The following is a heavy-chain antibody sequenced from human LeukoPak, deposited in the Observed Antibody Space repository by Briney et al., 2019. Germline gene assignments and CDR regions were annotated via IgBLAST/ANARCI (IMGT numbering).Heavy chain of an antibody. V-gene: IGHV3-23*01. CDR2: ISGSGGST. D-gene: IGHD3-22*01. CDR3: AKERPPLHYYDSTSFVGY. J-gene: IGHJ4*02. CDR1: GFTFSSYA. Sequence: GGSLRLSCAASGFTFSSYAMSWVRQAPGKGLEWVSAISGSGGSTYYADSVKGRFTISRDNAKNSLYLQMNSLRAEDTAVYYCAKERPPLHYYDSTSFVGYWGQGTLVTVSS.